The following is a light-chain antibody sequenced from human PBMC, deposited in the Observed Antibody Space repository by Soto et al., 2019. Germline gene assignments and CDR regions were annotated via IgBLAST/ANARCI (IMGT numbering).Light chain of an antibody. V-gene: IGKV3-15*01. CDR2: GAS. CDR3: QQYNNWPST. CDR1: QSVSSN. J-gene: IGKJ3*01. Sequence: EIVMTQSPATLSVSPGERPTLSCRASQSVSSNLAWYQQKPGQXPRXXIYGASTRATGIPARFSGSGSGTAGTPTISSLQSEDVAVYDGQQYNNWPSTFGPGTKVDIK.